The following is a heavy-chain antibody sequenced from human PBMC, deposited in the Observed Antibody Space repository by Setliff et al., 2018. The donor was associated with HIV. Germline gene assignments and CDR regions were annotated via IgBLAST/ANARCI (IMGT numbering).Heavy chain of an antibody. CDR2: IYPGDSDI. D-gene: IGHD3-3*01. CDR3: ARRPNYDFWSGYSRGGWFDP. V-gene: IGHV5-51*01. Sequence: LGESLKISCKGSGYSFSTYWIAWVRQMPGEGLEWMGSIYPGDSDIRYSPSFEGQVIISADKSIDSAYLQWSSLKASDTAMYYCARRPNYDFWSGYSRGGWFDPWGQGTLVTVSS. CDR1: GYSFSTYW. J-gene: IGHJ5*02.